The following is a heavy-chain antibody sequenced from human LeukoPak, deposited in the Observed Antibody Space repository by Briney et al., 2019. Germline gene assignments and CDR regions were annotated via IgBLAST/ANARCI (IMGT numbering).Heavy chain of an antibody. CDR3: ARGPRVTDYDFWSGYEPPNWFDP. CDR2: IYYSGST. D-gene: IGHD3-3*01. CDR1: GGSISSSSYY. Sequence: PSETLSLTCTVSGGSISSSSYYWGWIRQPPGKGLEWIGSIYYSGSTYYNPSLKSRVTISVDTSKNQFSLKLSSVTAADTAVYYCARGPRVTDYDFWSGYEPPNWFDPWGQGTLVTVSS. J-gene: IGHJ5*02. V-gene: IGHV4-39*07.